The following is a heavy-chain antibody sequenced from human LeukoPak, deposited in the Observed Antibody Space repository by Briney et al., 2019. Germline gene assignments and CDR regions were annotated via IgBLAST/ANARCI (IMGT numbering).Heavy chain of an antibody. J-gene: IGHJ6*03. CDR2: IRYDGSNK. V-gene: IGHV3-30*02. CDR3: AKDWGNLYHMDV. D-gene: IGHD3-16*01. CDR1: GFTFSSYG. Sequence: GGSLRLSCAASGFTFSSYGMHWVRQAPGKGLEWVAFIRYDGSNKYYADSVKGRFTISRDNSKNTLYLQMNSLRAEDTAVYYCAKDWGNLYHMDVWGKGTTVTVSS.